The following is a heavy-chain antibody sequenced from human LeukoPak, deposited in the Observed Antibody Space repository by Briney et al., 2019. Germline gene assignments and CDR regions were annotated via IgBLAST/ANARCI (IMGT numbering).Heavy chain of an antibody. Sequence: RGSLRLSCVASGSSFSDYYMSWIRQAPGKGLEWVSYISSSGSHTNYVDSVTGRFTISRNNAKKSLHLQMNSLRAEDTAVYYCARHPDGSLSLDYWGQGTLVSVSS. CDR2: ISSSGSHT. D-gene: IGHD1-26*01. V-gene: IGHV3-11*03. J-gene: IGHJ4*02. CDR1: GSSFSDYY. CDR3: ARHPDGSLSLDY.